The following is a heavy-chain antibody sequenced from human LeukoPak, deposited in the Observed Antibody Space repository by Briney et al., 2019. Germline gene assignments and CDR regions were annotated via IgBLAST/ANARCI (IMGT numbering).Heavy chain of an antibody. D-gene: IGHD1-26*01. Sequence: SETLSLTCTVSGGSISSYYWSWIRQPPGKGLEWIGYICYSGSTNYNPSLKSRVTISVDTSKNQFSLKLSSVTAADTAVYYCARVTRSGSYYYYYGMDVWGQGTTVTVSS. CDR2: ICYSGST. CDR1: GGSISSYY. CDR3: ARVTRSGSYYYYYGMDV. J-gene: IGHJ6*02. V-gene: IGHV4-59*01.